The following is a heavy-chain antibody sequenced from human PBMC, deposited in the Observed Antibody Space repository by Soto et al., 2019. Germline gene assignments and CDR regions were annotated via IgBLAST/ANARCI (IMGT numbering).Heavy chain of an antibody. D-gene: IGHD2-15*01. CDR2: IYYSGST. CDR1: GGSISSYY. CDR3: AKGDMPFYFDY. Sequence: SETLSLTCTVSGGSISSYYWSWIRQPPGKGLEWIGYIYYSGSTNYNPSLKSRVTISVDTSKNQFSLKLSSVTAADTAVYYCAKGDMPFYFDYWGQGTLVTVSS. V-gene: IGHV4-59*08. J-gene: IGHJ4*02.